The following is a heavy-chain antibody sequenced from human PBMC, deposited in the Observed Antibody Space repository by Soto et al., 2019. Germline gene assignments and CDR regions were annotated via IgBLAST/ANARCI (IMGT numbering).Heavy chain of an antibody. V-gene: IGHV3-66*01. CDR1: GFTVSSNY. CDR2: IYSGGST. J-gene: IGHJ6*03. D-gene: IGHD6-13*01. CDR3: AREIAAAAARYYYMDV. Sequence: EVQLVESGGGLVQPGGSLRLSCAASGFTVSSNYMSWVRQAPGKGLEWVSVIYSGGSTYYADSVKGRFTISRDNSKNTLYLQMNSLRAEDTAVYYCAREIAAAAARYYYMDVWGKGTTVTVSS.